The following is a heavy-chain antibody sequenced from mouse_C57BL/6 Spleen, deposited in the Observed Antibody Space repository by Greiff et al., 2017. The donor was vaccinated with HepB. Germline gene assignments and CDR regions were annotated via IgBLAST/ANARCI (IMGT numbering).Heavy chain of an antibody. CDR1: GNTFTSYW. V-gene: IGHV1-7*01. D-gene: IGHD4-1*01. Sequence: VKLMEPGAELAKPGASVKLSCKASGNTFTSYWMHWVKQRPGQGLEWIGYIIPSSGYTKYNQKFKDKTTLTADKSSSTAYMQLSSLTYEDSAVYYCARRAGTNFDYWGQGTTLTVSS. J-gene: IGHJ2*01. CDR3: ARRAGTNFDY. CDR2: IIPSSGYT.